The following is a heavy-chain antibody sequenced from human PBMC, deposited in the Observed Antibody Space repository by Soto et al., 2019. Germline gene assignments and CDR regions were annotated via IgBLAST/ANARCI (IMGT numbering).Heavy chain of an antibody. CDR3: ARDLNPYGYSYGYDPYYYYGMDV. D-gene: IGHD5-18*01. J-gene: IGHJ6*02. Sequence: QVQLVESGGGVVQPGRSLRLSCAASGFTFSSYGMHWVRQAPGKGLEWVAVIWYDGSNKYYADSVKGRFTISRDNSKNTLYLQMNSLRAEDTAVDYCARDLNPYGYSYGYDPYYYYGMDVWGQGTTVTVSS. V-gene: IGHV3-33*01. CDR1: GFTFSSYG. CDR2: IWYDGSNK.